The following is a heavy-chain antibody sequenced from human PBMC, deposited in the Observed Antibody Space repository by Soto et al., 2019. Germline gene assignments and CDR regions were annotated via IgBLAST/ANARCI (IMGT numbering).Heavy chain of an antibody. V-gene: IGHV3-11*01. J-gene: IGHJ1*01. Sequence: QVQLVEFGGGLVKPGGSLRLSCAASGFTFSDYYMSWIRQAPGKGLEWVSYISSSGSTIYYADSVRGRFTISRDNAKNALYRQMNSLRAEDTAVYYCARVRDIVVVVAATHFQHWGQGTLVTVSS. CDR1: GFTFSDYY. CDR2: ISSSGSTI. CDR3: ARVRDIVVVVAATHFQH. D-gene: IGHD2-15*01.